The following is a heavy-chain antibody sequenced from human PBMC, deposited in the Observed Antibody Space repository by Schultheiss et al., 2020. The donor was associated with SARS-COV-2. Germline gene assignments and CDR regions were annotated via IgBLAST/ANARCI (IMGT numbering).Heavy chain of an antibody. J-gene: IGHJ4*02. Sequence: ASVKVSCKASGYTFTSYGISWVRQAPGQGLEWMGRINPNSGGTNYAQKLQGRVTMTTDTSTSTAYMELRSLRSDDTAVYYCARDPYQGYSSGRYFDYWGQGTLVTVSS. CDR3: ARDPYQGYSSGRYFDY. V-gene: IGHV1-18*01. CDR1: GYTFTSYG. CDR2: INPNSGGT. D-gene: IGHD5-18*01.